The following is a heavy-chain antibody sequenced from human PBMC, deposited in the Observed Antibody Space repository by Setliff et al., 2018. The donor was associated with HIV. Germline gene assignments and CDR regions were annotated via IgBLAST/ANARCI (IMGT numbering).Heavy chain of an antibody. CDR3: ARDQWGYSYGYYYYYYMDV. Sequence: GGSLRLSCAASEFTFSSYAMSWVRQAPGKGLEWVSSISVSGGSTYYADSVKGRFTISRDNSKNTLSLQMNSLRAEDTAVYYCARDQWGYSYGYYYYYYMDVWGKGTTVTVSS. CDR2: ISVSGGST. D-gene: IGHD5-18*01. V-gene: IGHV3-23*01. CDR1: EFTFSSYA. J-gene: IGHJ6*03.